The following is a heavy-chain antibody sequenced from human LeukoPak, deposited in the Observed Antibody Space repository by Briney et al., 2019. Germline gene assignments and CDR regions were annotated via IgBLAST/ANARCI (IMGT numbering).Heavy chain of an antibody. Sequence: GGSLRLSCAASGFTFSSYTMHWIRQAPGKGLEWVSSISGSNSYIFYADLVKGRFTVPRDNAKDSLYLQMNSLRAEDTAVYYCARALTTLTYEGYWGQGTLVTVSS. J-gene: IGHJ4*02. CDR2: ISGSNSYI. CDR3: ARALTTLTYEGY. CDR1: GFTFSSYT. D-gene: IGHD1-1*01. V-gene: IGHV3-21*01.